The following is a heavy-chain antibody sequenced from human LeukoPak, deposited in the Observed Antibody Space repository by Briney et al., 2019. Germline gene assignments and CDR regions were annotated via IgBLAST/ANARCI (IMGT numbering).Heavy chain of an antibody. CDR1: GGSISSGSYY. V-gene: IGHV4-39*07. Sequence: SETLSLTCTVSGGSISSGSYYWSWIRQPPGKGLEWIGEINHSGSTNYNPSLKSRVTITVDTSKNQYSLMLSSVTAADTAVYYCARRNRYYFDYWGQGTLVTVSS. J-gene: IGHJ4*02. D-gene: IGHD1-14*01. CDR3: ARRNRYYFDY. CDR2: INHSGST.